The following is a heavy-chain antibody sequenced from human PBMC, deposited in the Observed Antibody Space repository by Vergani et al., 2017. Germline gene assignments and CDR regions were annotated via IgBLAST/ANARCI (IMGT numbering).Heavy chain of an antibody. Sequence: QVQLVESAGGVVQPGGSLRLSCAVSGFTFSNFGMHWIRQAPGKGLEWVAYIGKDGINTRYRDAVKGLLTDFRDNSKDLLYLQMDSLRSEDTALYYCAHYLRDSTDGLPDSWGPGTLVIVSS. CDR3: AHYLRDSTDGLPDS. V-gene: IGHV3-30*02. CDR2: IGKDGINT. D-gene: IGHD2/OR15-2a*01. CDR1: GFTFSNFG. J-gene: IGHJ4*02.